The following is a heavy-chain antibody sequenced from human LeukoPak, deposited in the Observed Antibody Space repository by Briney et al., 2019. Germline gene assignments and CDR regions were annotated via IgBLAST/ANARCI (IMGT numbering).Heavy chain of an antibody. CDR2: INPNNGAT. Sequence: GASVKVSWTASGYTLTGYYMHWVRQAPGQGLEWVGRINPNNGATNYAQKFQGRVTITGDTSISTAYMELSSLRSEDTAVYYCATNTDSSGYFAFDIWGQGTMVTVSS. CDR1: GYTLTGYY. CDR3: ATNTDSSGYFAFDI. V-gene: IGHV1-2*06. D-gene: IGHD3-22*01. J-gene: IGHJ3*02.